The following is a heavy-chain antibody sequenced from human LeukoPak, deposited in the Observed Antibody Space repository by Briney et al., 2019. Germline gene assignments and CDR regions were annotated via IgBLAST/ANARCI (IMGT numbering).Heavy chain of an antibody. V-gene: IGHV1-18*01. J-gene: IGHJ4*02. CDR2: ISAYNGNT. CDR1: GYTFTSYG. D-gene: IGHD3-3*01. Sequence: ASVKVSCKASGYTFTSYGISWVRQAPGQGLEWMGWISAYNGNTNYAQKLQGRVTMTTDTSTSTAYMELRSLRSDDTAVYYCARDHDFWSGSSQYFDYWGQGTLVTVPS. CDR3: ARDHDFWSGSSQYFDY.